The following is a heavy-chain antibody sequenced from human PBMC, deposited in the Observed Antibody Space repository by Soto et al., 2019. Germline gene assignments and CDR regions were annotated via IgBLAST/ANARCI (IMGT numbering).Heavy chain of an antibody. J-gene: IGHJ3*01. CDR1: GGSVSSGSYY. Sequence: SETLSLTCTVSGGSVSSGSYYWSWIRHHPGRGLEWIGYIYYTGNTYYNPSLKSRLAISVDTSKNQFSLKLTSVTAEDTAVYYCARDWGTYYDIPFAFDPWGKGTMVTV. V-gene: IGHV4-31*03. D-gene: IGHD3-9*01. CDR3: ARDWGTYYDIPFAFDP. CDR2: IYYTGNT.